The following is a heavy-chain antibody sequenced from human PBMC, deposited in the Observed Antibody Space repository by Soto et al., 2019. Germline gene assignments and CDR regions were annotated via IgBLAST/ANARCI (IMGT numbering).Heavy chain of an antibody. CDR3: ARTAEGDTPRTHWYFDL. J-gene: IGHJ2*01. CDR2: LYADGST. V-gene: IGHV3-53*02. D-gene: IGHD5-18*01. Sequence: EVQLVETGGALIQPGGSLRLSCAASGFPVNATYLSWVRQAPGKGLEWLSVLYADGSTYYIDSVKGRFRIPRDSSKNTLYLQMDSLRADDTALYFCARTAEGDTPRTHWYFDLWGRGTLVTVSS. CDR1: GFPVNATY.